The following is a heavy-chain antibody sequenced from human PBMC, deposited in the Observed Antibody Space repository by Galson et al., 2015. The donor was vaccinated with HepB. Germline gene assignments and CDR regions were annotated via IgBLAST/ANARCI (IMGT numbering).Heavy chain of an antibody. CDR2: INHSGST. V-gene: IGHV4-34*01. Sequence: ETLSLTCAVYGGSFSGYYWSWIRQPPGKGLEWIGEINHSGSTNYNPSLKSRVTISVDTSKNQFSLKLSSVTAADTAVYYCASYSSGWYSGIDYWGQGTLVTVSS. CDR1: GGSFSGYY. D-gene: IGHD6-19*01. CDR3: ASYSSGWYSGIDY. J-gene: IGHJ4*02.